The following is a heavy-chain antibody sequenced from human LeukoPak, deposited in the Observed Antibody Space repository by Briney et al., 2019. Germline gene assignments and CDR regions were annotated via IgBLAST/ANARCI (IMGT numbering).Heavy chain of an antibody. D-gene: IGHD1-26*01. CDR3: ARRGTYFGGFDY. J-gene: IGHJ4*02. Sequence: GGSLRLSCAASGFTFSNNDMSWVRQAPGKGLEWVSGISGSGDGTNYGDSVKGRFTISRDNSKNRLYLQMNSLRAEDTAVYYCARRGTYFGGFDYWGQGTLVTVPS. CDR2: ISGSGDGT. CDR1: GFTFSNND. V-gene: IGHV3-23*01.